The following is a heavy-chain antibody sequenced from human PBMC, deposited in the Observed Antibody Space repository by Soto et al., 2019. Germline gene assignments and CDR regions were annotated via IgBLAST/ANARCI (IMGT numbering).Heavy chain of an antibody. CDR1: SGSISSHY. J-gene: IGHJ6*03. CDR2: FYYSGST. Sequence: QVQLQESGPGLVKPSETLSLTCTVSSGSISSHYWRWIRQPPGKGLEWIGYFYYSGSTNYNPSLKSRVTISVDTSKNQFSLKLSSVTAADTAVYYCARQGGTGYLTYYYYMDVWGKGTTVTVSS. V-gene: IGHV4-59*08. D-gene: IGHD3-9*01. CDR3: ARQGGTGYLTYYYYMDV.